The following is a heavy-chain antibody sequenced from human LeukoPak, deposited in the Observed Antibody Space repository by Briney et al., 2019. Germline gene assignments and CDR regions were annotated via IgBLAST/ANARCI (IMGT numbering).Heavy chain of an antibody. V-gene: IGHV1-18*01. CDR1: GYTFTSYG. Sequence: GASVKVSCKASGYTFTSYGISWVQQAPGQGLEWMGWISAYNGNTNYAQKLQGRVTMTTDTSTSTAYMELRSLRAEDTALYYCAKVLWAGYQPDAFDIWGQGTMVTVSS. CDR3: AKVLWAGYQPDAFDI. CDR2: ISAYNGNT. D-gene: IGHD5-12*01. J-gene: IGHJ3*02.